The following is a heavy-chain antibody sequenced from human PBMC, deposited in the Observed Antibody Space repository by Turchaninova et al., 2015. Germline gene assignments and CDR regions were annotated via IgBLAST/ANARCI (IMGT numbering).Heavy chain of an antibody. CDR3: AGSGDFNNSANPKLNYLYYGLDV. V-gene: IGHV4-59*01. D-gene: IGHD4/OR15-4a*01. CDR2: IFYNGHTGNP. CDR1: GGSSRGYH. Sequence: QVQLQQSGPGLGRPSETRTLPCTVSGGSSRGYHWRWDRTSPGKGLGWIGFIFYNGHTGNPYYHPSLKSRVTISVDTSKNQFSLTLNSVTAADTAMYYCAGSGDFNNSANPKLNYLYYGLDVWGQGTTVAVS. J-gene: IGHJ6*02.